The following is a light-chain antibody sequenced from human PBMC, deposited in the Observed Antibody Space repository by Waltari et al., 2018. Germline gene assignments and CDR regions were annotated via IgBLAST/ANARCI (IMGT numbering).Light chain of an antibody. V-gene: IGLV3-10*01. CDR2: EDA. J-gene: IGLJ3*02. CDR3: LSRENNGNLWV. CDR1: ALPTHS. Sequence: SYELTQPPSLSVSPGQTARITCPGDALPTHSSLWYQQKAGRAPVLVIYEDAIRPSGMPERFSGSSSGTVATLTISGAQVEDEADYYCLSRENNGNLWVFGGGTKLTVL.